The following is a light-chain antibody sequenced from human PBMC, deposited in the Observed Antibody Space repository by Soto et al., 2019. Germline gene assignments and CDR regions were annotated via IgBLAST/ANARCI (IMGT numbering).Light chain of an antibody. J-gene: IGKJ3*01. V-gene: IGKV3-11*01. CDR3: QQYYSTPS. CDR1: QSISTY. CDR2: DAS. Sequence: EVVLTQSPATLSLSPGERATLSCTASQSISTYLTWYQHKPGQAPRLLIYDASRRAPGIPARFSGSGSGTDFTLTISSLEPEDVAVYYCQQYYSTPSFGPGTKVDIK.